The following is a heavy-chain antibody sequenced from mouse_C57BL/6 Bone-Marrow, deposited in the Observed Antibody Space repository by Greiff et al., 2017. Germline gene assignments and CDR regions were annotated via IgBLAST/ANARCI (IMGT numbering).Heavy chain of an antibody. J-gene: IGHJ3*01. Sequence: QVTLKVSGPGLLQPSQTLSLTCSFSGFSLSTFGMGVGWIRQPSGKGLEWLAHIWWADDKYYHTALKSRLTLSKDTSKNQVFLKIANVDTADTATYYCARIIYDYVLFAYWGQGTLVTVSA. D-gene: IGHD2-4*01. CDR2: IWWADDK. CDR1: GFSLSTFGMG. CDR3: ARIIYDYVLFAY. V-gene: IGHV8-8*01.